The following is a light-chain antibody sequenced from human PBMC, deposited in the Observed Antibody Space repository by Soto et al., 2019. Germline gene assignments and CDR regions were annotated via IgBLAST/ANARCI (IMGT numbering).Light chain of an antibody. V-gene: IGKV1-39*01. J-gene: IGKJ5*01. Sequence: IQMTQSPSSLSAAIGDRVTITCRASQRIKKYLNWYQHKPGAAPKLLIFGASNLESGVPSRFSGSGSGTEFTLSISSLKPEDFATYYCQQGYSTTPITFGQVTDWRL. CDR2: GAS. CDR3: QQGYSTTPIT. CDR1: QRIKKY.